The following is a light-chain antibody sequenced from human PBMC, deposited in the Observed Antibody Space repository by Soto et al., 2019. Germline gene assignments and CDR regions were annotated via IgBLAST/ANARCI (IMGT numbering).Light chain of an antibody. CDR2: DAS. Sequence: EIVLTQSPGTLFLSPGERATLSCRASQSVSSSYLAWYQQKPGQAPRLLIYDASSRATGISDRFSGSGSGTDFTFTISRLEPEDFAVYYCQHYDSSQWTFGQGTKVEIK. CDR3: QHYDSSQWT. J-gene: IGKJ1*01. V-gene: IGKV3-20*01. CDR1: QSVSSSY.